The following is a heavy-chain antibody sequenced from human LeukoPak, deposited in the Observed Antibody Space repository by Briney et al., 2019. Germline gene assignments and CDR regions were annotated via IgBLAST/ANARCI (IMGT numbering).Heavy chain of an antibody. Sequence: ASVKVSCKASEYTFTGYYMHWVRQAPGQGLEWMGRINPNSGGADYAQKFQGRVTMPRDKSISTAYMELSRLTSDDAAVYYCVRDRGGYCSRSNCRAGWFDPWGQGTLVTVSS. CDR3: VRDRGGYCSRSNCRAGWFDP. D-gene: IGHD2-2*01. CDR2: INPNSGGA. CDR1: EYTFTGYY. V-gene: IGHV1-2*06. J-gene: IGHJ5*02.